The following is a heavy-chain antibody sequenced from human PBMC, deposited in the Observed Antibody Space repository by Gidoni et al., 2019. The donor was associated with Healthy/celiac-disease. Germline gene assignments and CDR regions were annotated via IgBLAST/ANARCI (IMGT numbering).Heavy chain of an antibody. CDR1: GCTFSSYA. CDR2: ISGSGGST. J-gene: IGHJ4*02. CDR3: AKDSCGWFGAWCVDY. D-gene: IGHD3-10*01. V-gene: IGHV3-23*01. Sequence: EVQLLEAGGGLVQPGGSLRLSCAASGCTFSSYAMSWVRPDPGKELEWVSAISGSGGSTYYADSVKGRFTISRDNSKNTLYLQMNSLRAEDTAVYYCAKDSCGWFGAWCVDYWGQGTLVTVSS.